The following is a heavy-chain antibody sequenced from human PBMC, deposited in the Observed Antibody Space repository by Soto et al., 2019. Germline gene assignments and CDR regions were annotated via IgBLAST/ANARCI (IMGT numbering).Heavy chain of an antibody. V-gene: IGHV1-69*01. CDR1: GGTFSRND. D-gene: IGHD3-22*01. J-gene: IGHJ4*02. Sequence: QVQLVQSGAEVKKPGSSVKVSCKASGGTFSRNDISWVRQAPGQGLEWMGGITPIFGTANYAQKFQGRVTITAEESTSTAYMELSSLRSEDTAVYYCARKFDYDSSGYYYAYWGQGTLVTVSS. CDR2: ITPIFGTA. CDR3: ARKFDYDSSGYYYAY.